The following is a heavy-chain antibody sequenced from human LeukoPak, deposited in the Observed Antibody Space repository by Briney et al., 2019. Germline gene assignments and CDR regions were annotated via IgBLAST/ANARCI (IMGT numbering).Heavy chain of an antibody. CDR3: ARLPVYFGKGYFDS. J-gene: IGHJ4*02. CDR2: IYFGGST. CDR1: GGSINNRNYY. V-gene: IGHV4-39*01. D-gene: IGHD1-14*01. Sequence: PSETLSLTCSVSGGSINNRNYYWGWVRQPPGKELEWIGHIYFGGSTFYNPSLKSRLTMSIDTSKDQFSLNINSVAAADTAVYYCARLPVYFGKGYFDSWGWGTLVTVSS.